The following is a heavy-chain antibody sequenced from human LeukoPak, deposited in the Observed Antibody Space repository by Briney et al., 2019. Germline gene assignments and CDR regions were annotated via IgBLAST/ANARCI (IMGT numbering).Heavy chain of an antibody. CDR2: INHSGST. Sequence: TPSETLSLTCAVYGGSFSGYYWSWIRQPPGKGLEWIGEINHSGSTNYNPSLKSRVTISVDTSKNQFSLKLSSVTAADTAVYYCARGLVSSGWYGWFDPWGQGTLVTVSS. D-gene: IGHD6-19*01. J-gene: IGHJ5*02. CDR1: GGSFSGYY. V-gene: IGHV4-34*01. CDR3: ARGLVSSGWYGWFDP.